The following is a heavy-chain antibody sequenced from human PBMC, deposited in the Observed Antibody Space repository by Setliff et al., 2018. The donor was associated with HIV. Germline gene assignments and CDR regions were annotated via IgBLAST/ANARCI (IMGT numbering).Heavy chain of an antibody. J-gene: IGHJ4*02. CDR1: GGDFRNYA. V-gene: IGHV1-69*13. D-gene: IGHD2-21*02. Sequence: SVKVSCKASGGDFRNYAISWVRQAPGQGLEWVGGIPPLLNSPNFAQRFEGRVTLTADETTRTVYMDYTSLRPDDTAVYYCAILGRRYCNHYTASCYETAGGDSDLKTSDDWGPGTLVTVSS. CDR2: IPPLLNSP. CDR3: AILGRRYCNHYTASCYETAGGDSDLKTSDD.